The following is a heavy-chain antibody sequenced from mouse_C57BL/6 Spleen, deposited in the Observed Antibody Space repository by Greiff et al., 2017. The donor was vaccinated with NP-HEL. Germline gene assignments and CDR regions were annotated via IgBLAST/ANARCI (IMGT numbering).Heavy chain of an antibody. V-gene: IGHV1-69*01. Sequence: QVQLQQPGAELVMPGASVKLSCKASGYTFTSYWMHWVKQRPGQGLEWIGEIDPSDSYTNYNQKFKGKSTLTVDKSSSTAYMQLSSLTSEDSAVYYCARFDGYDYYAMDYWGQGTSVTVSS. D-gene: IGHD2-3*01. CDR2: IDPSDSYT. J-gene: IGHJ4*01. CDR1: GYTFTSYW. CDR3: ARFDGYDYYAMDY.